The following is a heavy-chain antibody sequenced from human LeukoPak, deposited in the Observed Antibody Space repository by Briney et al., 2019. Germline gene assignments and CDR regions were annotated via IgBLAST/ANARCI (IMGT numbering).Heavy chain of an antibody. CDR2: MNPNSGNT. CDR1: GYISTSYY. Sequence: ASVKVSCKASGYISTSYYMHWVRQAPGQGLEWMGWMNPNSGNTGYAQKFQGRVTMTRNTSISTAYMELSSLRSEDTAVYYCARGDGYSGYDGVVDYWGQGTLVTVSS. CDR3: ARGDGYSGYDGVVDY. D-gene: IGHD5-12*01. J-gene: IGHJ4*02. V-gene: IGHV1-8*02.